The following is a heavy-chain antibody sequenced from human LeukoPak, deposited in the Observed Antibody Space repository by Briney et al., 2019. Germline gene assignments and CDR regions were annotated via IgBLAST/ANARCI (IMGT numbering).Heavy chain of an antibody. CDR3: VRAMAPLDTFNYQYAMDV. Sequence: SVKVSCKASGGTFSSYAISWVRQAPGQGLEWMGRIIPILGIANYAQKFQGRVTITADKSTSTAYMELSSLRSDDTAVYYCVRAMAPLDTFNYQYAMDVWGQGTMVTVSS. CDR2: IIPILGIA. J-gene: IGHJ6*02. V-gene: IGHV1-69*10. D-gene: IGHD5-24*01. CDR1: GGTFSSYA.